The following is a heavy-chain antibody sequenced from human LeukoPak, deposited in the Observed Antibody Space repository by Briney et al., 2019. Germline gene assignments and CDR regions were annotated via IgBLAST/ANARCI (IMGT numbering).Heavy chain of an antibody. J-gene: IGHJ4*02. V-gene: IGHV1-18*01. CDR3: ARGGAIANDY. CDR1: GYTFTTYG. D-gene: IGHD6-13*01. CDR2: ISAYTGNT. Sequence: ASVKVSCTASGYTFTTYGISWVRQAPGQGLEWMGWISAYTGNTNYTQNLQGRVTMTTDTSTSTAYMELRSLRSDDTAVYYCARGGAIANDYWGQGTLVTVSS.